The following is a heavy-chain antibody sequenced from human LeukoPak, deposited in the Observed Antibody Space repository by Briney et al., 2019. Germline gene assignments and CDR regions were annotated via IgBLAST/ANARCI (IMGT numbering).Heavy chain of an antibody. CDR2: INHSGST. Sequence: PSETLSLTCAVYGGSFSGYYWSWIRQPPGKGLEWIGEINHSGSTNYNPSLKSRVTISVDTSKNQFSLKLSSVTAADTAEYYCARPHCSSTSCYYYFDYWGQGTLVTVSS. CDR1: GGSFSGYY. J-gene: IGHJ4*02. CDR3: ARPHCSSTSCYYYFDY. D-gene: IGHD2-2*01. V-gene: IGHV4-34*01.